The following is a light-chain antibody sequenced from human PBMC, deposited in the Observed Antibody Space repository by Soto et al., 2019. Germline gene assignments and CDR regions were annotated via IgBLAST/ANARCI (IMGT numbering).Light chain of an antibody. CDR2: DAS. CDR1: QSITMF. V-gene: IGKV1-5*01. CDR3: QQYSTYPLT. Sequence: DIQMTQSPSTLSASIGDRVTITCRASQSITMFLAWYQQKPGKAPQILIYDASKLEPGVPSRLSGGGSGTEFPLTISRLQPDDFATYYCQQYSTYPLTFGGGTRVEIK. J-gene: IGKJ4*01.